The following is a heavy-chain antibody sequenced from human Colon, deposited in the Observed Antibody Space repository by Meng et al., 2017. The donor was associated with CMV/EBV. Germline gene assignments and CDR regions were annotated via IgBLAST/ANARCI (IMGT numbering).Heavy chain of an antibody. J-gene: IGHJ4*02. D-gene: IGHD3-10*01. CDR1: RYSLTTYH. Sequence: ASRYSLTTYHMHWVRQAPGKGLEWMGVINPGDGSTSYAQTLQDRVTITSDTSTSTVYMQLSNLRSDDTAVYFCARDMHYYGSGSYRYWGQGTLVTVSS. CDR2: INPGDGST. V-gene: IGHV1-46*04. CDR3: ARDMHYYGSGSYRY.